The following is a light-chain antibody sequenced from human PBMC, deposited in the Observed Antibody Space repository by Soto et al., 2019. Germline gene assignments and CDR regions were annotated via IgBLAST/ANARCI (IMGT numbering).Light chain of an antibody. Sequence: DIPLTQSPSSLSASVGDRVTISCRASQDIRNFLAWYQQKPGKPPKVLIYAASTLQSGVPSRFSGSGSGTDFTITINSLQPEDVATYYCQKNSGVPPITFGPGTKV. CDR3: QKNSGVPPIT. CDR1: QDIRNF. CDR2: AAS. V-gene: IGKV1-27*01. J-gene: IGKJ3*01.